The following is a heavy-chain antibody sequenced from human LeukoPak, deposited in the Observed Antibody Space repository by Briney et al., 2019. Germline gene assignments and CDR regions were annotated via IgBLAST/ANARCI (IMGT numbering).Heavy chain of an antibody. Sequence: GGSLRLSCAASEFTFSNHAMHWVRQAPGKGLEWVAVVSYDGSNKYYADSVKGRFTISRDNAKNSLYPQINSLRAEDTAVYYCARGGSCYSHWGQGTLVTVSS. CDR3: ARGGSCYSH. CDR2: VSYDGSNK. J-gene: IGHJ4*02. CDR1: EFTFSNHA. V-gene: IGHV3-30-3*01. D-gene: IGHD2-15*01.